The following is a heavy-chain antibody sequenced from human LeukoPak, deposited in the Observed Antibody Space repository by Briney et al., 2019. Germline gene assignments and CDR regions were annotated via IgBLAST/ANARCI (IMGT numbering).Heavy chain of an antibody. CDR1: GFTSRSYG. V-gene: IGHV3-23*01. CDR2: ISGGGTST. J-gene: IGHJ4*02. CDR3: ANEYFDY. Sequence: GGSLRLSCAASGFTSRSYGMRWVRQAPGKGLEWVSAISGGGTSTYYADSVKGRFTISGDTSKNTLYLQMNSLRVEDTAVYYCANEYFDYWGQGTLVTVSS.